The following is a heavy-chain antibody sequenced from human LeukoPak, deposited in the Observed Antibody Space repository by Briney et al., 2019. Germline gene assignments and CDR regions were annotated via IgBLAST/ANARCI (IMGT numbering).Heavy chain of an antibody. V-gene: IGHV4-38-2*02. CDR3: ARDLGDGYNYDY. D-gene: IGHD5-24*01. CDR1: GYSISSGYY. CDR2: IYHSGST. Sequence: PSETLSLTCTVSGYSISSGYYWGWIRQPPGKGLEWIGSIYHSGSTYYNPSLKSRATISVDTSKNQFSLKLSSVTAADTAVYYCARDLGDGYNYDYWGQGTLVTVSS. J-gene: IGHJ4*02.